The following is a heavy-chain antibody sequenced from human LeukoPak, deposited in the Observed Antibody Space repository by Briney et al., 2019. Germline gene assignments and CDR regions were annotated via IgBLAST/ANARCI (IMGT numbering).Heavy chain of an antibody. CDR3: ARAPYDILTGYSLNWFDP. CDR1: GYTFTTYA. Sequence: ASVKVSCKASGYTFTTYAMHWVRLAPGQRLEWMGWINGDNGNTKYSQKFQGRVTITRDTSAYTAYMELRSLSSADTAVYFCARAPYDILTGYSLNWFDPWGQGTLVTVSS. CDR2: INGDNGNT. V-gene: IGHV1-3*01. J-gene: IGHJ5*02. D-gene: IGHD3-9*01.